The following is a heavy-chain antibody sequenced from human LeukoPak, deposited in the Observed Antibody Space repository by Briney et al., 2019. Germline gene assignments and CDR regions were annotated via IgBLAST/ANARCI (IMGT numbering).Heavy chain of an antibody. CDR1: GYTFTSYG. D-gene: IGHD2-15*01. CDR2: ISAYNGNT. CDR3: ARDTDIVVVVAAQGLDY. J-gene: IGHJ4*02. V-gene: IGHV1-18*01. Sequence: GASVKVSCKASGYTFTSYGISWARQAPGQGLEWMGWISAYNGNTNYAQKLQGRVTMTTDTSTSTAYMELRSLRSDDTAVYYCARDTDIVVVVAAQGLDYWGQGTLVTVSS.